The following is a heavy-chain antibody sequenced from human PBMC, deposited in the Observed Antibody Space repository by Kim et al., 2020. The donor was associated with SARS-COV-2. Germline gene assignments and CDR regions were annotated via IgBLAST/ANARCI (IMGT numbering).Heavy chain of an antibody. Sequence: YAQKFQGRVTMTEDTSTDTAYLELSSLRSEDTAVYYCATGGSYYYYGMDVWGQGTTVTVSS. V-gene: IGHV1-24*01. CDR3: ATGGSYYYYGMDV. J-gene: IGHJ6*02.